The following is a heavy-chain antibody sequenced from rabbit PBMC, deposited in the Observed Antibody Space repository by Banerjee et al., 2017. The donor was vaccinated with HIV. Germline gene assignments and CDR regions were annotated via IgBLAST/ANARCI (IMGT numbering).Heavy chain of an antibody. CDR1: GFSFSNKYV. V-gene: IGHV1S45*01. Sequence: QEQLEESGGDLVKPEGYLKLTCTASGFSFSNKYVRCWGRQAPGKGLEWIACINTSSGNTVSANWAKGRFSISKTSSATLTLQMTSLTAADTAPYFCASDFDFWGPVTLVTVS. CDR2: INTSSGNT. J-gene: IGHJ6*01. CDR3: ASDFDF.